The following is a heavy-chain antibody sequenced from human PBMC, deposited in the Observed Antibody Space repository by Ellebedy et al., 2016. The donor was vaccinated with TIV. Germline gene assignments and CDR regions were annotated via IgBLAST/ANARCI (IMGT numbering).Heavy chain of an antibody. CDR2: INRDGSST. D-gene: IGHD2-15*01. CDR1: GITFSSYG. V-gene: IGHV3-74*01. Sequence: GESLKISCAASGITFSSYGMHWVRQVPGKGLVWVSRINRDGSSTSYADSVKGRFTMSRDNAKNTLFLQMNSLRVEDTAAYYCAREGMVAATDLWGQGTLVSVSS. J-gene: IGHJ5*02. CDR3: AREGMVAATDL.